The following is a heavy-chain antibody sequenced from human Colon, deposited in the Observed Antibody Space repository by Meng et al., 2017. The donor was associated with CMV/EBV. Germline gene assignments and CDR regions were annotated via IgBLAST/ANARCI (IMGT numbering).Heavy chain of an antibody. CDR3: ARDKGTGAFDY. J-gene: IGHJ4*02. Sequence: GESLKISCAVSGFTFSSYAMHWLRQAPGKGLEWVAFISYDGSKNKYADSVTGRFTISSDTPKDTLYLEVNSLKTDDTAIYYCARDKGTGAFDYWGQGSLVTVSS. CDR2: ISYDGSKN. D-gene: IGHD3/OR15-3a*01. CDR1: GFTFSSYA. V-gene: IGHV3-30*04.